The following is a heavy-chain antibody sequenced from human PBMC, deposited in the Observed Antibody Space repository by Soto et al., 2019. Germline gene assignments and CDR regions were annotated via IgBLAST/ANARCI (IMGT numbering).Heavy chain of an antibody. Sequence: QVLLVQSGAEVKKPGSSVKVTCKASGGTFSSYTISWVRQAPGQGLEYMGGIMPIFGTATYTQSFQDRVTITADESTSTVYMELRSLTSADTAVYYCTRGVTANYMGGDAFEIWGQGTMVTVSS. V-gene: IGHV1-69*01. D-gene: IGHD3-16*01. CDR3: TRGVTANYMGGDAFEI. CDR1: GGTFSSYT. J-gene: IGHJ3*02. CDR2: IMPIFGTA.